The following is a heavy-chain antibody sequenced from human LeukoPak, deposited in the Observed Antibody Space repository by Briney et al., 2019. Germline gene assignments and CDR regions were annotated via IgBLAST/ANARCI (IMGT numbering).Heavy chain of an antibody. CDR1: GDFVSSNSAS. CDR3: ARAVYPVYDY. Sequence: SRTLSLTCAISGDFVSSNSASWNWIRQSPSRGLEWLGMTYYRSKWYYEYAVSVRSRITINPDTSKNQFSLHLNSVTPEDTAVYYCARAVYPVYDYWGQGTLVTVSS. CDR2: TYYRSKWYY. J-gene: IGHJ4*02. V-gene: IGHV6-1*01. D-gene: IGHD5/OR15-5a*01.